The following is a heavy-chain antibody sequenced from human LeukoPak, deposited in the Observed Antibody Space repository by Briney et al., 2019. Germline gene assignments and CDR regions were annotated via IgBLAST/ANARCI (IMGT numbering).Heavy chain of an antibody. CDR3: AGDIVVVPAAMNYYYYYGMDV. CDR1: GFTFSSYS. V-gene: IGHV3-21*01. CDR2: ISSSSSYI. J-gene: IGHJ6*02. Sequence: PGGSLRLSCAASGFTFSSYSMSWVRQAPGKGLEWVSSISSSSSYIYYADSVKGRFTISRDNAKNSLYLQMNSLRAEDTAVYYCAGDIVVVPAAMNYYYYYGMDVWGQGTTVTVSS. D-gene: IGHD2-2*01.